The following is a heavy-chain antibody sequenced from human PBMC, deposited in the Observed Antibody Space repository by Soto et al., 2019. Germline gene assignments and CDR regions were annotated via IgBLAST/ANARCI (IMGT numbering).Heavy chain of an antibody. D-gene: IGHD3-10*01. J-gene: IGHJ5*02. CDR2: ISYDGSNK. CDR3: AKDSALWFGEPTNWFDP. V-gene: IGHV3-30*18. CDR1: GFTFSSYG. Sequence: QVQLVESGGGVVQPGRSLRLSCAASGFTFSSYGMHWVRQAPGKGLGRVAVISYDGSNKYYADSVKSRFTISRGNSKNTLSLQITSLRAEDTAVYYCAKDSALWFGEPTNWFDPWGQGTLVTVSS.